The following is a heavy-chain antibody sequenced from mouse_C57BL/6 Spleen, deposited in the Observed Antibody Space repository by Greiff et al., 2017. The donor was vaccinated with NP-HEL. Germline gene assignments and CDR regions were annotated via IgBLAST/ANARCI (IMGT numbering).Heavy chain of an antibody. CDR3: ARDYYGSSSAMDY. CDR2: ISSGSSTI. J-gene: IGHJ4*01. V-gene: IGHV5-17*01. Sequence: EVKLVESGGGLVKPGGSLKLSCAASGFTFSDYGMHWVRQAPEKGLEWVAYISSGSSTIYYADTVKGRFTISRDNAKNTLFLQMTSLRSEDTAMYYCARDYYGSSSAMDYWGQGTSVTVSS. D-gene: IGHD1-1*01. CDR1: GFTFSDYG.